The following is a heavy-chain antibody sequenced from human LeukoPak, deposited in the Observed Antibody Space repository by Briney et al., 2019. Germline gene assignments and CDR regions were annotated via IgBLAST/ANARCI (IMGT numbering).Heavy chain of an antibody. V-gene: IGHV4-39*01. J-gene: IGHJ4*02. CDR1: GGSISSSSYY. CDR3: ARHPPYDSSGYYLGAGYYFDY. CDR2: IYYSGST. D-gene: IGHD3-22*01. Sequence: PSETLSLTCTVSGGSISSSSYYWGWIRQPPGKGLEWIGSIYYSGSTYYNPSLKSRVTISVDTSKNQFSLKLSSVTAADTAVYYCARHPPYDSSGYYLGAGYYFDYWGQGTLVTVSS.